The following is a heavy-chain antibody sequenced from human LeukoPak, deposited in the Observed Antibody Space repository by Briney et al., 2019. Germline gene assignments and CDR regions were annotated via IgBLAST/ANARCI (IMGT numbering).Heavy chain of an antibody. CDR3: GRGKSPAAVDD. D-gene: IGHD2-2*01. J-gene: IGHJ4*02. CDR2: INWNGGST. CDR1: GFTFDDYG. Sequence: WGSLRLSCAASGFTFDDYGMSWVRQAPGKGLEWVSGINWNGGSTGYADSVKGRFTISRDNAKNSLYLQMNSLRVEDTALYYCGRGKSPAAVDDWGQGTLVTVPS. V-gene: IGHV3-20*04.